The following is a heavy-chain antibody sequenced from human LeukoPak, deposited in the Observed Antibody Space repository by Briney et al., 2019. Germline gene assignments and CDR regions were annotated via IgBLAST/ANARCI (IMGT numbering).Heavy chain of an antibody. CDR1: GFTFSSYE. V-gene: IGHV3-48*03. CDR3: ARGGLNEVLLWAPLDY. D-gene: IGHD3-10*01. CDR2: ISSSGSTI. Sequence: GGSLRLSCAASGFTFSSYEMNWVRQAPGKGLEWVPYISSSGSTIYYADSVKGRFTISRDNAKNSLYLQMNSLRAEDTAVYYCARGGLNEVLLWAPLDYWGQGTLVTVSS. J-gene: IGHJ4*02.